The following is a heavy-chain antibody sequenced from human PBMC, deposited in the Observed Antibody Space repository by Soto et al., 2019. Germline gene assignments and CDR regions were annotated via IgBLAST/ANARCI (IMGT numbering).Heavy chain of an antibody. Sequence: PGESLKISCRGSGYSFTSYWIGWVRQMPGKGLEWMGIIYPGDSDTRYSPSFQGQVTISADKSISTAYLQWSSLKASDTAMYYCARQGCSGGSCYAPDTAMATDVWGQGTTVTVSS. V-gene: IGHV5-51*01. CDR3: ARQGCSGGSCYAPDTAMATDV. J-gene: IGHJ6*02. D-gene: IGHD2-15*01. CDR1: GYSFTSYW. CDR2: IYPGDSDT.